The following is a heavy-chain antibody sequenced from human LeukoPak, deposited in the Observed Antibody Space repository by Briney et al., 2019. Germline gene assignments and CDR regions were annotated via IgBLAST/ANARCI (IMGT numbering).Heavy chain of an antibody. V-gene: IGHV4-30-4*01. J-gene: IGHJ5*02. D-gene: IGHD3-10*01. Sequence: SQTLSLTCTVSGASISSGDYHWNWLRQPPGKGLEWIGFIHDSGSTYYNPSLKSRVSISRDMSKNQLSLMLSSVTAADTAVYYCARGFGAGNYYYGWFDPWGQGTLVSVSS. CDR2: IHDSGST. CDR3: ARGFGAGNYYYGWFDP. CDR1: GASISSGDYH.